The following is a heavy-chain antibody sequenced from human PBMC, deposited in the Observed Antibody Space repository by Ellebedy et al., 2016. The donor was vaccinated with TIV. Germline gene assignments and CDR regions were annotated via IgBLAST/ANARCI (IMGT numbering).Heavy chain of an antibody. Sequence: SETLSLTCTVSGGSINSYYWSWIRQPPGKGLEWIGYFYYSGSTTYNPSLKSRVTISVDTSKNQFSLRLSSVTAADTAVYYCARGTGAARPNFDYWGQGTLVTVSS. CDR2: FYYSGST. J-gene: IGHJ4*02. CDR1: GGSINSYY. CDR3: ARGTGAARPNFDY. D-gene: IGHD6-6*01. V-gene: IGHV4-59*01.